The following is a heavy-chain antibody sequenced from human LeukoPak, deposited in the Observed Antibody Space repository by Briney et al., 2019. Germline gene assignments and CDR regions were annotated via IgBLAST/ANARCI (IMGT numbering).Heavy chain of an antibody. CDR1: GGSISSYY. CDR3: ARSVFVRSVLRFLEWDAIDAFDI. D-gene: IGHD3-3*01. V-gene: IGHV4-59*01. J-gene: IGHJ3*02. CDR2: IYYSGST. Sequence: SETLSLTCTVSGGSISSYYWSWIRQPTGKGLEWIGYIYYSGSTNYNPSLKSRVTISVDTSKNQFSLKLSSVTAADTAVYYCARSVFVRSVLRFLEWDAIDAFDIWGQGTMVTVSS.